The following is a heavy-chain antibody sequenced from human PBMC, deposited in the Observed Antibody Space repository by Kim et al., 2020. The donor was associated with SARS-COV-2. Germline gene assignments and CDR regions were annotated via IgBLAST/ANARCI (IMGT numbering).Heavy chain of an antibody. Sequence: ASVKVSCKASGYTFTSYYMHWVRQAPGQGLEWMGIINPSGGSTSYAQKFQGRVTMTRDTSTSTVYMELSSLRSEDTAVYYCARGTPNYYDSSGYLIFDYWGQGTLVTVSS. D-gene: IGHD3-22*01. CDR3: ARGTPNYYDSSGYLIFDY. CDR2: INPSGGST. V-gene: IGHV1-46*01. CDR1: GYTFTSYY. J-gene: IGHJ4*02.